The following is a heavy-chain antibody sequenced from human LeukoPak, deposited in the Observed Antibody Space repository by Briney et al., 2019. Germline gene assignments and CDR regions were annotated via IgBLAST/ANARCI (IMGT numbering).Heavy chain of an antibody. J-gene: IGHJ4*02. V-gene: IGHV3-48*01. Sequence: GGSLRLSCAASGFTFNSYSMNWVRQAPGRGLEWVSYISSSSNTIYYAGSVKGRFTISRDNAKNSLYLQMNSLRAEDTAMYYCARNTSTYSTPDYWGQGTLVTVSS. CDR1: GFTFNSYS. D-gene: IGHD6-13*01. CDR2: ISSSSNTI. CDR3: ARNTSTYSTPDY.